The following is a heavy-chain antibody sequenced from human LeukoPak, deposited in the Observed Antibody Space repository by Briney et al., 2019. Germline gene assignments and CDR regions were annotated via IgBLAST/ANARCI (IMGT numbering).Heavy chain of an antibody. D-gene: IGHD3-22*01. V-gene: IGHV3-23*01. CDR2: ISGSGGSI. Sequence: GGSLRLSCAASGFTFSSYAMGWVRQAPGKGLEWVSAISGSGGSIYYADSVKGRFTISRDNSKNTLYLQMNSLRAEDTAVYYCAKDTHHDSSGYPPDYWGQGTLVTVSS. J-gene: IGHJ4*02. CDR3: AKDTHHDSSGYPPDY. CDR1: GFTFSSYA.